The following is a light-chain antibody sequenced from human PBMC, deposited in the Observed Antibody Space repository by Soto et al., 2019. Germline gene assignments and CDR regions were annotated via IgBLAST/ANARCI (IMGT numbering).Light chain of an antibody. J-gene: IGKJ2*01. Sequence: EIVLTQSPGTLSLSPGERATFSCRASQSVSSSYLAWYQQKPGQAPRLLIYGASSRATGIPDRFSGSGSGTDFTLTISGLEPEDFGVYYCHQYDTFGQGTKLEIK. CDR3: HQYDT. CDR1: QSVSSSY. CDR2: GAS. V-gene: IGKV3-20*01.